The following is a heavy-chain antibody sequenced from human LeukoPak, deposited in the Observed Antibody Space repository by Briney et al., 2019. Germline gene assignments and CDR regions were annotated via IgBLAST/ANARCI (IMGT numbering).Heavy chain of an antibody. V-gene: IGHV3-7*01. CDR2: IKQDGSEK. D-gene: IGHD5-18*01. J-gene: IGHJ3*02. CDR1: GFTFGNYW. CDR3: ARHSRSYGYPDAFDI. Sequence: GGSLRLSCAASGFTFGNYWMSWVRQAPGKGLEWVAHIKQDGSEKYYVDSVKGRFTISRDNAKNSLYLQMNSLRAEDTAVYYCARHSRSYGYPDAFDIWGQGTMVTVSS.